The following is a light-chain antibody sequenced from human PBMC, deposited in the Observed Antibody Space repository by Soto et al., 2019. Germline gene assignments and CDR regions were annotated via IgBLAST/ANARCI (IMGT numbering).Light chain of an antibody. J-gene: IGKJ4*01. CDR1: QSVSSSN. CDR2: AAS. Sequence: DIVLTQSPGTLSLSPGERATLSCRASQSVSSSNLAWYQQKPAQAPRLLIYAASRRAPGIPERFSGSGSGTDFTLTISRLEPEDFAVYWCQHRKNWLLTFGGGTKVEVK. V-gene: IGKV3D-20*02. CDR3: QHRKNWLLT.